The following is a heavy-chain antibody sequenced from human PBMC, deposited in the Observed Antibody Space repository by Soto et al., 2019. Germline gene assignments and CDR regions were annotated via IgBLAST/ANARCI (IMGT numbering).Heavy chain of an antibody. V-gene: IGHV2-5*02. CDR3: ACDYYCDSNVLWFDP. Sequence: QITLKESGPTLVKPTQTLTLTCTLSGFSLSTGGVGVGWIRQPPGKALEWLASNYWDDDKGYSPSMKSRLNIPMYTSKNHVVLTMTNKNPVDTATYYCACDYYCDSNVLWFDPWGQGTLVTVSS. CDR1: GFSLSTGGVG. J-gene: IGHJ5*02. D-gene: IGHD3-22*01. CDR2: NYWDDDK.